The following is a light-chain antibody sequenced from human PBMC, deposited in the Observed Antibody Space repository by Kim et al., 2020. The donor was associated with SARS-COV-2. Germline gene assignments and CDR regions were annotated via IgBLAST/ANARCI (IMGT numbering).Light chain of an antibody. V-gene: IGLV2-14*03. CDR3: SSYTSSSTLVV. Sequence: QSTPISCSGAGRDVGGYNYLSWYQQHPGKAPKLMIYDVSNRPSGVSNRFSGSKSANTASLTISGLQAEDEADYYCSSYTSSSTLVVFGGGTKVTVL. CDR1: GRDVGGYNY. J-gene: IGLJ2*01. CDR2: DVS.